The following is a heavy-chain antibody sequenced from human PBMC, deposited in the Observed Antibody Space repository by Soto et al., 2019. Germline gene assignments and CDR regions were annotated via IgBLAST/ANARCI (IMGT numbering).Heavy chain of an antibody. Sequence: QVQLQESGPGLVKPSQTLSLTCTVSGGSISSGGYYWSWIRQHPGKGLEWIGYIYYSGSTYYNPSLKSRVTISVDTSKNQFSLKLSSVTAADTAVYYCARVTRKVVVVATVVGYYGMDVWGQGTTVTVSS. CDR1: GGSISSGGYY. CDR2: IYYSGST. J-gene: IGHJ6*02. CDR3: ARVTRKVVVVATVVGYYGMDV. D-gene: IGHD2-15*01. V-gene: IGHV4-31*03.